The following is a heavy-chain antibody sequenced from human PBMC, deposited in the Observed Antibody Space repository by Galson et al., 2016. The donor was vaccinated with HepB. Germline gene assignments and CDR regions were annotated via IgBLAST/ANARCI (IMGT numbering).Heavy chain of an antibody. V-gene: IGHV3-23*01. CDR1: GFTLNSFA. CDR2: INGGSA. J-gene: IGHJ4*02. CDR3: ARAFRYGTGWYGRNDC. Sequence: SLRLSCAASGFTLNSFAMRWVRQAPGKGLEWVSPINGGSAHNADSVQGRFTISRDSAKNPLYLEMNSLRPEDTAIYYCARAFRYGTGWYGRNDCWGQGTLVTVSS. D-gene: IGHD6-19*01.